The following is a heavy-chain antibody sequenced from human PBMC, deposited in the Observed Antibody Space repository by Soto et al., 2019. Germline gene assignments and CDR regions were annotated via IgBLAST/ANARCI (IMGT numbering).Heavy chain of an antibody. D-gene: IGHD2-8*01. CDR3: AREVNVVALSDAFDI. CDR2: ISNRGTP. J-gene: IGHJ3*02. CDR1: GDSISSDNYF. Sequence: QVQLQESGPGLVKPSQTLSLICTVSGDSISSDNYFWSWIRQPPGQGLEWIGYISNRGTPYYNPSLKSRVTTSLATSKNRFSLDMYSVTAADTAVYYCAREVNVVALSDAFDIWGQGTMVTVSS. V-gene: IGHV4-30-4*01.